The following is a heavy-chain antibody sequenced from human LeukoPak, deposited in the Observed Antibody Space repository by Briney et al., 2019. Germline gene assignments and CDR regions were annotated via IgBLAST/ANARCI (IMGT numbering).Heavy chain of an antibody. CDR1: GFTFSSYW. Sequence: GGSLRLSCAASGFTFSSYWMSWVRQAPGKGLEWVANIKQDGSEKYYVDSVKGRFTISRDNAKNSLYLQMNSLRAEDTAVYYCAREPFDSSGPALDYWGQGTLVTVSS. J-gene: IGHJ4*02. CDR2: IKQDGSEK. V-gene: IGHV3-7*01. CDR3: AREPFDSSGPALDY. D-gene: IGHD3-22*01.